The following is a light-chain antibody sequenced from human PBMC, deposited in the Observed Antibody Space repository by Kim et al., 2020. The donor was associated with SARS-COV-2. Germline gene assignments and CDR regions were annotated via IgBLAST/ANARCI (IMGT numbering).Light chain of an antibody. CDR3: SSRDTTNSHVV. V-gene: IGLV3-19*01. Sequence: ALGQTVKITCHGDGLKPSYATWYQQKPGQAPVLVLYGKDYRPSGIPDRFSGSSSSNTGSLTITGAQAEDEADYYCSSRDTTNSHVVFGGGTKLTVL. CDR1: GLKPSY. J-gene: IGLJ3*02. CDR2: GKD.